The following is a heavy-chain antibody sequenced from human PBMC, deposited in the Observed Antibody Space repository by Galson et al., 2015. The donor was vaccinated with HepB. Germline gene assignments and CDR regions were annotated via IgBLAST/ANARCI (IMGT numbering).Heavy chain of an antibody. CDR1: GYTFTSYY. J-gene: IGHJ6*03. CDR3: ARGGAQGNYYYYMDV. CDR2: INPSGGST. V-gene: IGHV1-46*01. Sequence: SVKVSCKASGYTFTSYYMHWVRQAPGQGLEWMGIINPSGGSTSYAQKFQGRVTMTRDTSTSTVYMELSSLRSEDTAVYYCARGGAQGNYYYYMDVWGKGTTVTVSS. D-gene: IGHD3-16*01.